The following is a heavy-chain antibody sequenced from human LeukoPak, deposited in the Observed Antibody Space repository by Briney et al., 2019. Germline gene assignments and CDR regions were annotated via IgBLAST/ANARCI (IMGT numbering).Heavy chain of an antibody. J-gene: IGHJ5*02. CDR2: INHSGST. CDR3: ARKLPSFNPKNWSDP. Sequence: SETLSLTCAVYGGSFSGYYWSWLRQPPGKGLEWIGEINHSGSTNYNPSLKSRVTISVDTSKNQFSLKLSSVTAADTAVYYCARKLPSFNPKNWSDPWGQGTLVTVSS. CDR1: GGSFSGYY. V-gene: IGHV4-34*01. D-gene: IGHD1-26*01.